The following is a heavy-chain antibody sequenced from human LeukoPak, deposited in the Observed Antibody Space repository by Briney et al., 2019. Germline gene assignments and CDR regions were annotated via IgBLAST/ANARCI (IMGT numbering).Heavy chain of an antibody. D-gene: IGHD1-26*01. Sequence: SETLSLTCTVSGGSISSYYWSWIRQPPGKGLEWIGYIYYGGSTSYNPSLKSRVTISVDTSKNQLFLKLSSVTAADTAVYYCARYHRGSYYFDYWGQGTLVTVSS. CDR1: GGSISSYY. CDR3: ARYHRGSYYFDY. V-gene: IGHV4-59*01. CDR2: IYYGGST. J-gene: IGHJ4*02.